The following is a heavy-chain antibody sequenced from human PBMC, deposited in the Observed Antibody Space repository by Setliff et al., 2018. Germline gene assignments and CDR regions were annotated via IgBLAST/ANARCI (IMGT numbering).Heavy chain of an antibody. J-gene: IGHJ4*02. CDR1: GGSISSSSYY. CDR3: ARGNSRSSVWYVVPHFDY. Sequence: PSETLSLTCTVSGGSISSSSYYWGWIRQPPGKGLEWIGSIYYSGSTYYNPSLKSRVTISVDTSKNQFSLQVTSVTATDTAVYYCARGNSRSSVWYVVPHFDYWGQGTLVTVSS. V-gene: IGHV4-39*01. D-gene: IGHD6-19*01. CDR2: IYYSGST.